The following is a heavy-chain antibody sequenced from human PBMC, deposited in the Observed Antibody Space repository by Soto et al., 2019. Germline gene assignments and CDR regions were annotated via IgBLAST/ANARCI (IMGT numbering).Heavy chain of an antibody. V-gene: IGHV6-1*01. D-gene: IGHD6-19*01. CDR3: ARDRSGSGWFNAFDI. Sequence: PSQTLSLTCAISGDSVFSSTAAWNWIRQSPSRGLEWLGRTYYRSKWYNDYAASVKSRITVNPDTSKHQFSLQLNSVTPEDTAVYYCARDRSGSGWFNAFDIWGHGTMVTVSS. CDR2: TYYRSKWYN. CDR1: GDSVFSSTAA. J-gene: IGHJ3*02.